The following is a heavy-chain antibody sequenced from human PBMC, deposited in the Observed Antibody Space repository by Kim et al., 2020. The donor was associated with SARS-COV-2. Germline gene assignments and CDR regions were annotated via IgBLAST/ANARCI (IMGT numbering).Heavy chain of an antibody. Sequence: VQGRFTSSRDNSTNALYLQMNSLSAEDTAVYYCAKDRPSRSWYADGFDYWGQGTLVTVSS. V-gene: IGHV3-23*01. CDR3: AKDRPSRSWYADGFDY. J-gene: IGHJ4*02. D-gene: IGHD6-13*01.